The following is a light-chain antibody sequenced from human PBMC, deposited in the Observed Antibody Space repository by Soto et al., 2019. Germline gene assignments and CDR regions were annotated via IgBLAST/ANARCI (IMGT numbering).Light chain of an antibody. CDR2: AAS. V-gene: IGKV3-15*01. Sequence: SETPGGRARLSCIASQSLSFYLAWYQQKPGQAPRLLIYAASTRATGIPARFSGSGSGTEFTLTISSLQSEDFAVYYCQQYYSLPQTFGQGTKVDI. J-gene: IGKJ1*01. CDR1: QSLSFY. CDR3: QQYYSLPQT.